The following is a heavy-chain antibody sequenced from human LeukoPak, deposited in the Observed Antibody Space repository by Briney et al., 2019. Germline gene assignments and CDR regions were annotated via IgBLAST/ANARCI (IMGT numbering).Heavy chain of an antibody. J-gene: IGHJ4*02. CDR2: ISWNSGSI. CDR1: GFTFDDYA. V-gene: IGHV3-9*01. CDR3: ARDWRDSGLNFFDY. D-gene: IGHD2-21*01. Sequence: PGRSLRLSCAASGFTFDDYAMHWVRQAPGKGLEWVSGISWNSGSIGYADSVKGRFTISRDNAKNSLHLQMDSLRAEDTAVYYCARDWRDSGLNFFDYWGQGTLVTVSS.